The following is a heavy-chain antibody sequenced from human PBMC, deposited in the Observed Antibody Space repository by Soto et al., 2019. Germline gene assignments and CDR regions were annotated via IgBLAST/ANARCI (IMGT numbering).Heavy chain of an antibody. CDR3: TRDLDTSGSAPICEY. CDR1: GFTFDDYA. V-gene: IGHV3-9*01. CDR2: ISWNSGSI. D-gene: IGHD3-22*01. J-gene: IGHJ4*02. Sequence: EVQLVESGGGLVQPGRSLRLSCAASGFTFDDYAMHWVRQVPGKGLEWVSGISWNSGSIGYADSVKGRFTISRDNAKNSLHLHMNSLRTEDTAVYYCTRDLDTSGSAPICEYWGQGSLVTVSS.